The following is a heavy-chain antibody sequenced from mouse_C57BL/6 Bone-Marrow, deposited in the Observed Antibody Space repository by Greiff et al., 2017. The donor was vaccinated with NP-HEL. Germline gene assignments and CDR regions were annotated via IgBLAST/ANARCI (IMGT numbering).Heavy chain of an antibody. Sequence: EVKLQESGGGLVQPGGSLSLSCAASGFTFTDYYMSWVRQPPGKALEWLGFIRNKANGYTTEYSASVKGRFTISRDNSQSILNLQMNALRAEDSATYYCARLRRGLPYFDYWGQGTTRTVSS. D-gene: IGHD3-3*01. CDR2: IRNKANGYTT. J-gene: IGHJ2*01. CDR3: ARLRRGLPYFDY. V-gene: IGHV7-3*01. CDR1: GFTFTDYY.